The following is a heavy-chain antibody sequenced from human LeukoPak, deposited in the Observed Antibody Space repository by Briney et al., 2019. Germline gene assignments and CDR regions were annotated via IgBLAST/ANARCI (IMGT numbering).Heavy chain of an antibody. CDR1: GASIRSYY. Sequence: SETLSLTCIVSGASIRSYYWSWIRQPAGKGLEWIGRIYTSGSTNYNPSLKRRVTMSVDTSKNQFSLKLRSVTAADTAVYYCAREARDQWLVTEPRFDYWGQGTLVTVSS. V-gene: IGHV4-4*07. CDR2: IYTSGST. J-gene: IGHJ4*02. D-gene: IGHD6-19*01. CDR3: AREARDQWLVTEPRFDY.